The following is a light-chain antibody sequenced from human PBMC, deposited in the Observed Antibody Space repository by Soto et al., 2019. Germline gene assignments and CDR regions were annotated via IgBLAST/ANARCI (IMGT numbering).Light chain of an antibody. Sequence: DIQMTQSPSSLSASVGDRVTVSCRASQSISTYLNWYQQKPGKAPRLLIYAASSVQTGVPPRFSGSGSGTDFTLTISSLRPEDVATYFCHQSNSAPPWTFGQGTKVDI. CDR3: HQSNSAPPWT. J-gene: IGKJ1*01. CDR2: AAS. CDR1: QSISTY. V-gene: IGKV1-39*01.